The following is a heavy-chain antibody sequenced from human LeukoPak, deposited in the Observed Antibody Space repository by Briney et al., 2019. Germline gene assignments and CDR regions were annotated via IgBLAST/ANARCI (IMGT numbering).Heavy chain of an antibody. CDR3: AREVIVGATGYYYYGMDV. D-gene: IGHD1-26*01. CDR1: GGSVSSGSYF. CDR2: VYYSGST. J-gene: IGHJ6*02. V-gene: IGHV4-61*01. Sequence: SKTLSLTCTVSGGSVSSGSYFWTWIRQPPGKGLEWIGYVYYSGSTNYNPSLKSRVTISVDTSKNQFSLKVSSVTAADTAVYYCAREVIVGATGYYYYGMDVWGQGTTVTVSS.